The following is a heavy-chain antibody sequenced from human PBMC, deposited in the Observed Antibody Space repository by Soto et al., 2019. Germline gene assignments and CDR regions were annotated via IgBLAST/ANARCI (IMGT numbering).Heavy chain of an antibody. Sequence: QITLKESGPPLVKPTQTLTLTCTFSGFSLSTSGVGVGWTRQPPGKALEWLALIYWDDDKRYSPSLKSRLTITKDTSKNLVVLTMTNMDPVDTATYYCAHFRPDLPRAGFDPWGQGTLVTVSS. CDR2: IYWDDDK. J-gene: IGHJ5*02. CDR1: GFSLSTSGVG. D-gene: IGHD3-3*01. V-gene: IGHV2-5*02. CDR3: AHFRPDLPRAGFDP.